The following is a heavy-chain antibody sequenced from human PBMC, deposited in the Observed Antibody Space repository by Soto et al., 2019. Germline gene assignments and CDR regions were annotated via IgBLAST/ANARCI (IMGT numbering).Heavy chain of an antibody. J-gene: IGHJ4*02. V-gene: IGHV4-39*01. Sequence: PSETLSLTCTVSGGSISSSSYYWGWIRQPPGKGLEWIGSIYYSGSTYHNPPLKSRVTISKDTSKNQFSLKLSSVTAADTAVFYCAVGSSGFYYIYWGQEIQVTVSS. D-gene: IGHD1-26*01. CDR2: IYYSGST. CDR1: GGSISSSSYY. CDR3: AVGSSGFYYIY.